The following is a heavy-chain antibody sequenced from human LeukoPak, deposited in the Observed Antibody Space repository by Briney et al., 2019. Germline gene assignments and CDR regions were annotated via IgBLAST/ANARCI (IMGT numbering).Heavy chain of an antibody. J-gene: IGHJ4*02. CDR2: INPSGGST. Sequence: GASVKLSFKASGYTFTSNYIHWVRHPPAPGMELMGIINPSGGSTSYAQKFQGRVTITRDTSTSTVYMELSSLRSEDTAVYYCARDLKGVAGIEGYWGQGTLVSVSS. CDR3: ARDLKGVAGIEGY. D-gene: IGHD6-19*01. V-gene: IGHV1-46*01. CDR1: GYTFTSNY.